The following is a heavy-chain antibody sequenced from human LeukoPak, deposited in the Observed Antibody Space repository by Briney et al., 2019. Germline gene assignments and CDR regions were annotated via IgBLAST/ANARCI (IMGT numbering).Heavy chain of an antibody. J-gene: IGHJ3*02. V-gene: IGHV1-18*01. CDR1: CYAFTSYG. CDR2: ISAYNGNT. Sequence: GAAVKVSCKAACYAFTSYGISWVRQAPGQGLEGMGWISAYNGNTNYAQKLQGRVTMTTDTSTSTAYMELRSLRSDDTAVYYCARDLVTTTLIAGRDAFDIWGQGTMVTVSS. CDR3: ARDLVTTTLIAGRDAFDI. D-gene: IGHD4-23*01.